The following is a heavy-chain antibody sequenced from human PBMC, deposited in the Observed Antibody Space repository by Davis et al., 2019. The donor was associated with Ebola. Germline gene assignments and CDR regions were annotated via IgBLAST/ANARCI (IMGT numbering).Heavy chain of an antibody. J-gene: IGHJ4*02. V-gene: IGHV1-69*13. CDR2: IIPIFGTA. CDR3: ARGDPGRSGWYLAPS. Sequence: AASVKVSCKASGGTFSSYAISWVRQAPGQGLEWMGGIIPIFGTANYAQKFQGRVTITADESTSTAYMELSSLRSEDTAVYYCARGDPGRSGWYLAPSWGQGTLVTVSS. D-gene: IGHD6-19*01. CDR1: GGTFSSYA.